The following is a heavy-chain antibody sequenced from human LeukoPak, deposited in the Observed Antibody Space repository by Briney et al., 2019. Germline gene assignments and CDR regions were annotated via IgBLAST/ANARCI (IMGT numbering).Heavy chain of an antibody. J-gene: IGHJ4*01. Sequence: GGSLRLSCAASGFTFSNSAMSWVRQAPGKGLEWVSTLSGSGITTYYADSVKGRFTISRDNSKNTLYLQMNSLRAEDTTVYYCAKGIYSSGWSYFDYWGHGTLVTVSS. V-gene: IGHV3-23*01. CDR2: LSGSGITT. CDR3: AKGIYSSGWSYFDY. CDR1: GFTFSNSA. D-gene: IGHD6-19*01.